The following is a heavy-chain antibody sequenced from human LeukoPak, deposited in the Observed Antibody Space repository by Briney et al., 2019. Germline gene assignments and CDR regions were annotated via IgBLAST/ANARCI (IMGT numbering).Heavy chain of an antibody. J-gene: IGHJ6*03. V-gene: IGHV3-7*03. CDR2: IKQDGSEK. D-gene: IGHD6-19*01. CDR3: SQWLVPYYYYMDV. Sequence: GGSLRLSCAASGFTFSSYWMSWVRQAPGKGLEWVANIKQDGSEKYYVDSVKGRFTISRDNAKNSLYLQMNSLRAEDTAVYYCSQWLVPYYYYMDVWGKGTTVTVSS. CDR1: GFTFSSYW.